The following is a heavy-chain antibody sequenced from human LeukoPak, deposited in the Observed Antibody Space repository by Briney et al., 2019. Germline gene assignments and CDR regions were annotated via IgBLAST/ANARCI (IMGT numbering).Heavy chain of an antibody. Sequence: GGSLRLSCAASGFTFSSYAMSWVRQAPGKGLEWVSSISSSSSYIYYADSVKGRFTISRDNAKNSLYLQMNSLRAEDTAVYYCARVSGYSNYFDYWGQGTLVTVSS. V-gene: IGHV3-21*01. CDR2: ISSSSSYI. CDR1: GFTFSSYA. CDR3: ARVSGYSNYFDY. D-gene: IGHD4-11*01. J-gene: IGHJ4*02.